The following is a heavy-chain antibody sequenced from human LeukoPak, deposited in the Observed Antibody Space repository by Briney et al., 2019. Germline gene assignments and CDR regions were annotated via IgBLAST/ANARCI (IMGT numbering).Heavy chain of an antibody. CDR3: ARDYCGGDCFPDY. V-gene: IGHV1-2*06. CDR1: GYTFTGYY. J-gene: IGHJ4*02. Sequence: ASVKVSCKASGYTFTGYYVHWVRQAPGQGLEWMGRINPNSGDTNYAQKFQGRATMTRDTSISTAYMELSRLRSDDTAVYYCARDYCGGDCFPDYWGQGTLVTVSS. CDR2: INPNSGDT. D-gene: IGHD2-21*02.